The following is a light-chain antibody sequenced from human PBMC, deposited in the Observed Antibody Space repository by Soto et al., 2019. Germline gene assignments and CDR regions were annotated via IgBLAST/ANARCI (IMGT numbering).Light chain of an antibody. CDR1: SSNIGAGYD. CDR3: HSYESSLSASV. Sequence: QAVVTQTPSVSGAPGQRVTISCTGRSSNIGAGYDVHWYQHLPGTAPKLLIYGTTNRPSGVPDRFSGSKSGISASLAITGLQAEDEADYYCHSYESSLSASVFGAGTKVTVL. V-gene: IGLV1-40*01. CDR2: GTT. J-gene: IGLJ1*01.